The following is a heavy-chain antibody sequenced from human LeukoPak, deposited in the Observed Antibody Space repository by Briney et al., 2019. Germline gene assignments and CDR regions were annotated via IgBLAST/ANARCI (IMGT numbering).Heavy chain of an antibody. CDR2: IWYDGSNK. Sequence: PGGSLRLSCAASGFTFSSYAMHWVRQAPGKGLEWVAVIWYDGSNKYYADSVKGRFTISRDNSKNTLYLQMNSLRAEDTAVYYCASYPIMLVTLRDYWGQGTLVTVSS. CDR3: ASYPIMLVTLRDY. V-gene: IGHV3-33*08. D-gene: IGHD6-6*01. J-gene: IGHJ4*02. CDR1: GFTFSSYA.